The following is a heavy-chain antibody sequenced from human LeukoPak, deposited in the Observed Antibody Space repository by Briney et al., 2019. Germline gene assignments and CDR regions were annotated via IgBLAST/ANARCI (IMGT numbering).Heavy chain of an antibody. D-gene: IGHD3-16*01. CDR2: ISGSGDST. CDR3: AKSSPRLIRLAGEYFQH. V-gene: IGHV3-23*01. J-gene: IGHJ1*01. Sequence: GGSLRLSCAASEFTFSSYAMSWVRQPPGKGLEWVSGISGSGDSTYYADSVKGRFTISRDNSKNTLYLQMNSLRAEDTAVYYCAKSSPRLIRLAGEYFQHWGQGTLVTVSS. CDR1: EFTFSSYA.